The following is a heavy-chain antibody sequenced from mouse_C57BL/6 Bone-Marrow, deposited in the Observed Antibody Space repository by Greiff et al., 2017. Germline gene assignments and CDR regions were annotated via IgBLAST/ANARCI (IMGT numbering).Heavy chain of an antibody. Sequence: QVQLQQSGAELVKPGASVKMSCKASGYTFTSSWITWVKQRPGQGLEWIGDIYPGSGSTNYNEKLKSKATLTVDTSSSTAYMQLSSLTSEDSAVYYCARPYYSNYWYFDVWGTGTTVTVSS. CDR2: IYPGSGST. CDR3: ARPYYSNYWYFDV. D-gene: IGHD2-5*01. CDR1: GYTFTSSW. V-gene: IGHV1-55*01. J-gene: IGHJ1*03.